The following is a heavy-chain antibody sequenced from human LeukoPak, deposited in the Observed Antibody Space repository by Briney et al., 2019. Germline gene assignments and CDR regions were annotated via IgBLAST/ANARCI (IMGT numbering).Heavy chain of an antibody. CDR1: GFTFRSYA. Sequence: GGSLRLSCAASGFTFRSYAMSWVRQAPGKGLEWVSTISGSGGTTYSADSVKGRFTISRDNSKNILYLQVNSLRAGDTAIYYCAKDYYYDSSGYYYGDAFDIWGQGTMVTVSS. CDR3: AKDYYYDSSGYYYGDAFDI. J-gene: IGHJ3*02. V-gene: IGHV3-23*01. D-gene: IGHD3-22*01. CDR2: ISGSGGTT.